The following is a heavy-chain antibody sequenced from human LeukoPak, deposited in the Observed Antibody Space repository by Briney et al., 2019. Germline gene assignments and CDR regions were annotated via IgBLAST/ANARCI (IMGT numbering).Heavy chain of an antibody. CDR1: GGSISSSSYY. D-gene: IGHD6-19*01. CDR3: ARRPVAGMVR. J-gene: IGHJ4*02. Sequence: PSETLSLTCTVSGGSISSSSYYWGWIRQPPGKGLEWIGYIYYSGRTYYNPSLKSRVTISVDTSKNQFSLKLSSVTAADTAVYYCARRPVAGMVRWGQGTLVTVSS. V-gene: IGHV4-39*07. CDR2: IYYSGRT.